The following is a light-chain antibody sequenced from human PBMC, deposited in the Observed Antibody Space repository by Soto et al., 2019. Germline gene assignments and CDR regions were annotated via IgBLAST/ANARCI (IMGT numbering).Light chain of an antibody. CDR3: GQFVSAPPRA. V-gene: IGKV3-20*01. Sequence: EIVLTQSPGTLSLSPGERATLSCRASQSVSGNYLAWYQRKLGQAPRLLIYGASSRATGVPDRFSGSGSGTDFTLTITRLEPEDFAVYYCGQFVSAPPRAFGQGTKVDIK. J-gene: IGKJ1*01. CDR2: GAS. CDR1: QSVSGNY.